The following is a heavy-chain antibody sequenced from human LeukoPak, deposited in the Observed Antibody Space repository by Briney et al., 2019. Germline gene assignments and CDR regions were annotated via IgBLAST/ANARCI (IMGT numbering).Heavy chain of an antibody. Sequence: SGGSLRLSCAASGFTFDDYAMHWVRQAPGKGLEWVSGISWNSGSIGYADSEKGRFTISRDNAKNSLYLQMNSLRAEDTALYYCAKGFRPNWSSGYVTYFDYWGQGTLVTVSS. D-gene: IGHD3-22*01. CDR2: ISWNSGSI. CDR1: GFTFDDYA. CDR3: AKGFRPNWSSGYVTYFDY. V-gene: IGHV3-9*01. J-gene: IGHJ4*02.